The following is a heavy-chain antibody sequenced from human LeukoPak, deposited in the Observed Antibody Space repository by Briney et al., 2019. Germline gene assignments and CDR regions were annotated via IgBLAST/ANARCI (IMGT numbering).Heavy chain of an antibody. CDR2: IYHSGST. Sequence: KSSETLSLTCTVSGGSISSYYWSWIRQPPGKGLEWIGYIYHSGSTYYNPSLKSRVTISVDRSKNQFSLKLSSVTAADTAVYYCARGLVYYGSGSFDYWGQGTLVTVSS. J-gene: IGHJ4*02. D-gene: IGHD3-10*01. CDR1: GGSISSYY. V-gene: IGHV4-59*12. CDR3: ARGLVYYGSGSFDY.